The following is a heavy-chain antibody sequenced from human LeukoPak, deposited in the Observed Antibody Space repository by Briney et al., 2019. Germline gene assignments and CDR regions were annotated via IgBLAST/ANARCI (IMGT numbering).Heavy chain of an antibody. J-gene: IGHJ4*02. CDR1: GFTFSSYG. V-gene: IGHV3-30*02. CDR2: IWYDGSNK. D-gene: IGHD3-10*01. CDR3: AKSEYYYGSGSSLFDY. Sequence: GGSLRLSCAASGFTFSSYGMHWVRQAPGKGLEWVAVIWYDGSNKYYADSVKGRFTISRDNSKNTLYLQMNSLRAEDTAVYYCAKSEYYYGSGSSLFDYWGQGTLVTVSS.